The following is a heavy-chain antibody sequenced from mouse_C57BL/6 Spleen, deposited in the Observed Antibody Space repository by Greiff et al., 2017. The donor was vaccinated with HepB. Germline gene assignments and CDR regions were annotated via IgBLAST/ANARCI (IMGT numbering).Heavy chain of an antibody. Sequence: EVHLVESGPGMVKPSQSLSLTCTVTGYSITSGYDWHWIRHFPGNKLEWMGYISYSGSTNYNPSLKSRISITHDTSKNHFFLKLNSVTTEDTATYYCARGDTHSSGVDYWGQGTTLTVSS. D-gene: IGHD3-2*02. V-gene: IGHV3-1*01. J-gene: IGHJ2*01. CDR2: ISYSGST. CDR3: ARGDTHSSGVDY. CDR1: GYSITSGYD.